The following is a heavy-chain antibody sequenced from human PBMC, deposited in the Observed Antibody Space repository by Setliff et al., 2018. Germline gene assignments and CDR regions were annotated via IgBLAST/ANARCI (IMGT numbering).Heavy chain of an antibody. CDR3: ASARSHFGVVIRSPPDY. J-gene: IGHJ4*02. Sequence: GASVKVSCKVSGYTFTVYTMNWVRQAPGQGLEWMGWINTYTGSPTYAQGFTGRFVFSLDTSVSTAYLQISSLKAEDTAVYYCASARSHFGVVIRSPPDYWGQGTLVTVSS. D-gene: IGHD3-3*01. CDR2: INTYTGSP. V-gene: IGHV7-4-1*02. CDR1: GYTFTVYT.